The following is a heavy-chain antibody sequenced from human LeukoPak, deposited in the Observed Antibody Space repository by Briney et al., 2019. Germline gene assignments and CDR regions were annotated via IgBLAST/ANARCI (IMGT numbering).Heavy chain of an antibody. CDR3: ARVISLGYYGSGSPFDY. CDR1: GYTFTSYD. V-gene: IGHV1-8*01. Sequence: ASVKVSCKASGYTFTSYDINWVRQATGQGLEWMGWMNPNSGNTGYAQKFQGRVTMTRDTSISTAYMELSRLRSDDTAVYYCARVISLGYYGSGSPFDYWGQGTLVTVSS. CDR2: MNPNSGNT. D-gene: IGHD3-10*01. J-gene: IGHJ4*02.